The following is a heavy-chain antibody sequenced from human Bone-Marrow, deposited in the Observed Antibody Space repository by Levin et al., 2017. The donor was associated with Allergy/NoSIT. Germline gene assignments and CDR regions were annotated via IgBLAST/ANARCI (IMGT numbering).Heavy chain of an antibody. CDR2: ITWDGTST. D-gene: IGHD5-12*01. J-gene: IGHJ5*02. V-gene: IGHV3-43*01. CDR3: TKAYSGYDWWFDP. Sequence: GESLKISCAASGFGFGDYTMHWVRQAPGKGLEWVSLITWDGTSTYYADSVQGRFTISRDNSKASLYLQMNSLRTEDTAMYYCTKAYSGYDWWFDPWGQGTLVTVSS. CDR1: GFGFGDYT.